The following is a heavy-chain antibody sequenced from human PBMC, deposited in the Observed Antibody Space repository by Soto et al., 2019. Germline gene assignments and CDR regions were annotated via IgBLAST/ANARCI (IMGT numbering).Heavy chain of an antibody. CDR1: EVRFSFYW. V-gene: IGHV3-7*05. D-gene: IGHD3-16*01. Sequence: EVQMVESGGNLVQPGGSLRVSCAASEVRFSFYWMSWVRQAPGKGLEWVADINEDGSETYYADGVKGRVTISRDDATNSLYLQMNSLRAGDTAVYFCAKSPMVRTFHYGMDVWGQGTTVTVSS. CDR3: AKSPMVRTFHYGMDV. CDR2: INEDGSET. J-gene: IGHJ6*02.